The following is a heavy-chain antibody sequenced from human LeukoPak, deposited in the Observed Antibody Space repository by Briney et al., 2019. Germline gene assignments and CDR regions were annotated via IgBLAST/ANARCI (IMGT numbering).Heavy chain of an antibody. Sequence: PGGSLRLSCEASGFTFGCHAMCWVRQAPGKGLEWVAGIFGSGGSPHYADSVKGRFTISRDNSRNTVYLQINSLRAEDTAVYYCGKTTVGYSSGQKPAWPVDYWGQGTLVTVSS. J-gene: IGHJ4*02. V-gene: IGHV3-23*01. CDR2: IFGSGGSP. CDR3: GKTTVGYSSGQKPAWPVDY. CDR1: GFTFGCHA. D-gene: IGHD5-18*01.